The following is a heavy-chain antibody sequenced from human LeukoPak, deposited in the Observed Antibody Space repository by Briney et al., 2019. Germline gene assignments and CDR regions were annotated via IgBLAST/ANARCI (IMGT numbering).Heavy chain of an antibody. J-gene: IGHJ5*02. CDR2: INPNSGGT. D-gene: IGHD3-10*01. CDR1: GYTFTGYY. V-gene: IGHV1-2*02. CDR3: ARDQHGSGSYYEYNWFDP. Sequence: ASVKVSCKASGYTFTGYYMHWVRQAPGQGLEWMGWINPNSGGTNYAQKFQGRVTMTRDTSISTAYMELSRLRSDDTAVYYCARDQHGSGSYYEYNWFDPWGQGTLVTVSS.